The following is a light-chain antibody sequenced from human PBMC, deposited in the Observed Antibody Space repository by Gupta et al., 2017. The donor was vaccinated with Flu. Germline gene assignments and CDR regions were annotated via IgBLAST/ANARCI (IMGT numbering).Light chain of an antibody. CDR1: QSVNSN. J-gene: IGKJ3*01. Sequence: PATLSVSPGEGATPACRTSQSVNSNLAWYQQKPSQPPLLLNYAASTRSTVIPARISGGGSGAVFTLTISSLPSEDFAFYYHRQYNNWPFTFGPGTKVDIK. V-gene: IGKV3-15*01. CDR3: RQYNNWPFT. CDR2: AAS.